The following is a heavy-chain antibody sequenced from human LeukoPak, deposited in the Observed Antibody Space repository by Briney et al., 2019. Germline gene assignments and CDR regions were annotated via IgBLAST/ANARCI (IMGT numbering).Heavy chain of an antibody. CDR2: IYHSGST. CDR3: ARGLVRGVIDY. D-gene: IGHD3-10*01. Sequence: TSETLSLTCTVSGGSISSGGYSWSWIRQPPGKGLEWIGYIYHSGSTYYNPSLKSRVTISVDRSKNQFSLKLSSVTAADTAVYYCARGLVRGVIDYWGQGTLVTVSS. J-gene: IGHJ4*02. CDR1: GGSISSGGYS. V-gene: IGHV4-30-2*01.